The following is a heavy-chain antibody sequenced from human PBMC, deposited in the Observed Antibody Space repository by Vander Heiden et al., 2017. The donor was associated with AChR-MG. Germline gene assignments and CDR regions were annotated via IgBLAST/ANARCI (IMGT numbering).Heavy chain of an antibody. CDR1: GFTFSNAW. CDR3: TTGAGRNYDILTGYYGMDV. CDR2: IKSKTDGGTT. J-gene: IGHJ6*02. D-gene: IGHD3-9*01. Sequence: EVQLVESGGGLVTPGGSLRLSCPASGFTFSNAWMSWVRQAPGKGLEWVGRIKSKTDGGTTDYAAPVKGRFTISRDDSKNTLYLQMNSLKTEDTAVYYCTTGAGRNYDILTGYYGMDVWGQGTTVTVSS. V-gene: IGHV3-15*01.